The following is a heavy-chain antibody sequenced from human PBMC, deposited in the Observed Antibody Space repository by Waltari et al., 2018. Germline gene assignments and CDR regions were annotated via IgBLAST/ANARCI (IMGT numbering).Heavy chain of an antibody. J-gene: IGHJ6*02. D-gene: IGHD7-27*01. CDR1: GFTFSNYW. CDR2: IETDKSRT. V-gene: IGHV3-74*01. CDR3: VRDDPGLGLDV. Sequence: EVPLVESGGGLVQPGGSLTLSCRASGFTFSNYWMHWVRQVPGKGLVWVAHIETDKSRTTYGDSVKGRFTISRDNAKNTVYLQMTSLSAEDTGLYFCVRDDPGLGLDVWGQGTTVTVSS.